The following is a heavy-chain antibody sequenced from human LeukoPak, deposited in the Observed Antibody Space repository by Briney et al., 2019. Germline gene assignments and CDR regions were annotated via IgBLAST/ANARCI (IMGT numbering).Heavy chain of an antibody. V-gene: IGHV1-2*02. CDR3: ARHWTDYYGMDV. CDR1: GYTFTGYY. J-gene: IGHJ6*02. CDR2: INPNSGGT. D-gene: IGHD3/OR15-3a*01. Sequence: ASVKVSCKASGYTFTGYYMHWVRQAPGQGLEWMGWINPNSGGTNYAQKFQGRATMTRDTSISTAYMELSSVTAADTAVYYCARHWTDYYGMDVWGQGTTVTVSS.